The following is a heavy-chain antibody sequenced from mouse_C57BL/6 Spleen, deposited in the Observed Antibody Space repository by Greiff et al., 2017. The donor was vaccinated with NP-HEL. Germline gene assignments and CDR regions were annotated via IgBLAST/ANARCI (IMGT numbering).Heavy chain of an antibody. CDR3: ARHGGSPYYAMDY. CDR2: ISNLAYSI. V-gene: IGHV5-15*01. Sequence: EVQLQEPGGGLVQPGGSLKLSCAASGFTFSDYGMAWVRQAPRKGPEWVAFISNLAYSIYYADTVTGRFTISRENAKNTLYLQLRSLRSEETAMDHCARHGGSPYYAMDYWGQGTSVTVSS. D-gene: IGHD1-1*02. CDR1: GFTFSDYG. J-gene: IGHJ4*01.